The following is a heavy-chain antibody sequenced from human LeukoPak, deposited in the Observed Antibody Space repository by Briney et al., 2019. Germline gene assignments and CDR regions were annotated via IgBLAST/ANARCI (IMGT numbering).Heavy chain of an antibody. CDR2: IRSSSSTI. V-gene: IGHV3-48*01. Sequence: PGGSLRLSCAASGFTFSSYSMNWVRQAPGKGLEWVSYIRSSSSTIYYADSVKGRFTISRDNAKNSLYLQMNSLRAEDTAVYYCTRDDSSAYYDDYWGQGTLVTVSS. J-gene: IGHJ4*02. CDR3: TRDDSSAYYDDY. CDR1: GFTFSSYS. D-gene: IGHD3-22*01.